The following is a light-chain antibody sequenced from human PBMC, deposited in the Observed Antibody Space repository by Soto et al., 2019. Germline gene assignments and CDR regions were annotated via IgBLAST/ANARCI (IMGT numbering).Light chain of an antibody. CDR3: QHFNKWPHMPA. CDR2: DAS. V-gene: IGKV3-15*01. J-gene: IGKJ4*01. CDR1: QAVGSN. Sequence: IVLTQSPATLSVSPGERATLSCRASQAVGSNLAWYQQRPGQAPRLLLYDASTRATGIPHRFSGGGSGTEFTLTISSLQSDDFAVYYCQHFNKWPHMPAFGGGTKLAIK.